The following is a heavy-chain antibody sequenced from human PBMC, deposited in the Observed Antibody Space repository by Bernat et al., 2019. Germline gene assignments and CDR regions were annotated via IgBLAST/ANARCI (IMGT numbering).Heavy chain of an antibody. J-gene: IGHJ6*02. CDR3: ARIDRGSSGYDYYYYYGMDV. Sequence: QVTLKESGPVLVKPTETLTLTCTVSGFSLSNARMGVSWIRQPPGKALEWLAHIFSNDEKSYSTSLKSRLTISKDTSKSQVVLTMTNMDPVDTATYYCARIDRGSSGYDYYYYYGMDVWGQGTTVTASS. CDR2: IFSNDEK. V-gene: IGHV2-26*01. D-gene: IGHD3-22*01. CDR1: GFSLSNARMG.